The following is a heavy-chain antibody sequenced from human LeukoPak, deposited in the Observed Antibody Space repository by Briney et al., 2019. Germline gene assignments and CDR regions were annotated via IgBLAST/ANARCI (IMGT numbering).Heavy chain of an antibody. Sequence: GGSLRLSCAASGFTFSDYYMSWIRQAPGKGLEWISYISGSSSYTEYADSVKGRFTISTDNAKNSLYLQMNSLRAEDTAVYYCAREIICSGCVNWFDPWGQGTLVTVSS. D-gene: IGHD6-19*01. CDR1: GFTFSDYY. CDR2: ISGSSSYT. V-gene: IGHV3-11*06. CDR3: AREIICSGCVNWFDP. J-gene: IGHJ5*02.